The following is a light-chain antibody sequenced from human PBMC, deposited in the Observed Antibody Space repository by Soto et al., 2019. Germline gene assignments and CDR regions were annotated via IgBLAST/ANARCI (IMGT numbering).Light chain of an antibody. CDR1: QSLLHSDGNTY. V-gene: IGKV2-28*01. J-gene: IGKJ1*01. Sequence: DIVMTQSPLSLPVTPGEPASISCRSSQSLLHSDGNTYLAWYLQKPGQSPQLLIFLGSYRASGVPDRYSGSGSGTHFTLKISRVEAADVGVYYFMQGLQTPWAFGPGTKVELK. CDR2: LGS. CDR3: MQGLQTPWA.